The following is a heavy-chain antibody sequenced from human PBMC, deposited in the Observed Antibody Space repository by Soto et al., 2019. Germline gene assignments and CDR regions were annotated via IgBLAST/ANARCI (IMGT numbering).Heavy chain of an antibody. CDR2: IVPIFGA. V-gene: IGHV1-69*12. J-gene: IGHJ6*02. CDR1: GGTFSNYG. Sequence: QVQLVQSGAEVKKPGSSVKVSCKSSGGTFSNYGFSWVRQAPGQGLECMGVIVPIFGAEHPQKFQGRVTITADESXNXXFMELRGQRSEDKAVYYCARGGSDYEGSGYYQGHVWGQGTTVTVSS. D-gene: IGHD3-22*01. CDR3: ARGGSDYEGSGYYQGHV.